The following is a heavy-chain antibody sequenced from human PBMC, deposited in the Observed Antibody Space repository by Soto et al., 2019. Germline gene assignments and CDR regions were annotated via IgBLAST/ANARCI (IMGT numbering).Heavy chain of an antibody. J-gene: IGHJ4*01. V-gene: IGHV1-3*01. D-gene: IGHD6-19*01. CDR3: ARDYADIAVAGIPLLAH. Sequence: QVQLVQSGAEVKKPGASVNISCKASGLTFTKYALHWVRQAPGQRPEWMGWVNAGSGNTRYLQRFQGRITITRDTSASTVYLDLSSLTSEDTAVYFCARDYADIAVAGIPLLAHWGQGTLVTVSS. CDR1: GLTFTKYA. CDR2: VNAGSGNT.